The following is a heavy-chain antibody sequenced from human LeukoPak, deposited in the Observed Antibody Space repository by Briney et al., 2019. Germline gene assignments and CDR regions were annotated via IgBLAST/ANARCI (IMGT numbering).Heavy chain of an antibody. CDR1: GGTFSSYA. CDR3: ARDQGYSSGWPIDY. CDR2: IIPILGIA. J-gene: IGHJ4*02. V-gene: IGHV1-69*04. Sequence: SVKVSCKASGGTFSSYAISWVRQAPGQGLEWMGRIIPILGIANYAQKSQGRVTITADKSTSTAYMELSSLRSEDTAVYYCARDQGYSSGWPIDYWGQGTLVTVSS. D-gene: IGHD6-19*01.